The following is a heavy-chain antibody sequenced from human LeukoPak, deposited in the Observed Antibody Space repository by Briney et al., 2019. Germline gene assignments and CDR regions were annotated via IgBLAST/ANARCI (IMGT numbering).Heavy chain of an antibody. CDR1: GYTFTSYD. CDR2: MNPNSGNT. CDR3: ARALVGAISHLYFGYYYMDV. Sequence: ASVKVSCKASGYTFTSYDINWVRQATGQGLEWMGWMNPNSGNTGYAQKFQGRVTMTRNTSISTAYMELSSLRSEDTALYYCARALVGAISHLYFGYYYMDVWGKGTTVTVSS. V-gene: IGHV1-8*01. D-gene: IGHD1-26*01. J-gene: IGHJ6*03.